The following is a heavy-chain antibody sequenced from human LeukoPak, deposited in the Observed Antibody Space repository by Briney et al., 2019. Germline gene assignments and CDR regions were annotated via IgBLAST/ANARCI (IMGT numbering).Heavy chain of an antibody. CDR1: GYTFTSYY. CDR3: ARDIVSEVAGNTPEYYFDY. CDR2: INPSGGST. V-gene: IGHV1-46*03. D-gene: IGHD6-19*01. J-gene: IGHJ4*02. Sequence: ASVKVSCKASGYTFTSYYMHWVRQAPGQGLEWMGIINPSGGSTSYAQKFQGRVTMTRDTSTSTVYMELSSLRSEDTAVYYRARDIVSEVAGNTPEYYFDYWGQGTLVTVSS.